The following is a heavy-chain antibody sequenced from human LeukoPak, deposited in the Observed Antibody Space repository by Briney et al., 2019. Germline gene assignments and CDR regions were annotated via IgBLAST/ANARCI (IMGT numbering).Heavy chain of an antibody. CDR3: AKGKAAHYHSVTDEYYYYLDV. CDR1: GYYFSGFY. CDR2: ISYSGST. V-gene: IGHV4-34*01. D-gene: IGHD3-9*01. Sequence: SETLSLTCVVEGYYFSGFYWTWIRQAPGKGLEWIGEISYSGSTKYNPSLKSRVTIEVDTSKKQIFLNLSSVTAADTAVYYCAKGKAAHYHSVTDEYYYYLDVWGKGTTVIVSS. J-gene: IGHJ6*03.